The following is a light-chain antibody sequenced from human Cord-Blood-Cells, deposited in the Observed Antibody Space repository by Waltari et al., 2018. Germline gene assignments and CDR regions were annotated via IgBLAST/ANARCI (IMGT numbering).Light chain of an antibody. J-gene: IGLJ1*01. CDR2: DVS. CDR1: TRDVGAYSY. V-gene: IGLV2-14*03. Sequence: QSPLTQPAYVPGSPGQALTNSYTGTTRDVGAYSYVSCYQHHPGKAPKLMIYDVSNRPSWVSNRFSGSKSGNTASLTISGLQAEDEADYYCSTYTSSSTLYVFGTGTKVTVL. CDR3: STYTSSSTLYV.